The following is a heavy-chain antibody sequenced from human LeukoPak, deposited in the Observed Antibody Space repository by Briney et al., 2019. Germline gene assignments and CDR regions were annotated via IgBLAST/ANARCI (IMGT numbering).Heavy chain of an antibody. Sequence: SETLSLTCAVYGGSFSGYYWSWIRQPPGKGLEWIGEINHSGSTNYNPSLKSRVTISVDTSKNQFSLKLSSVTAADTAVYYCARRYYPIYMDVWGKGTTATTSS. V-gene: IGHV4-34*01. CDR3: ARRYYPIYMDV. J-gene: IGHJ6*03. D-gene: IGHD3-10*01. CDR1: GGSFSGYY. CDR2: INHSGST.